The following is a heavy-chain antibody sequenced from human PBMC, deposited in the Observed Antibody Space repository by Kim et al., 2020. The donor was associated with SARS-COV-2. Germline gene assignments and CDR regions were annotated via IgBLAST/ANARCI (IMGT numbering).Heavy chain of an antibody. J-gene: IGHJ3*02. D-gene: IGHD6-13*01. Sequence: KSRVTISVDTSKNQFSLKLSSVTAADTAVYYCARSPSRSYSSSWFTPADIWGQGTMVTVSS. CDR3: ARSPSRSYSSSWFTPADI. V-gene: IGHV4-59*01.